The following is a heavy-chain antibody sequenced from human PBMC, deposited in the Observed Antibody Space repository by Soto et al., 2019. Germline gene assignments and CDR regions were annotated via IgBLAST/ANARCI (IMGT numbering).Heavy chain of an antibody. CDR3: ARARIAHRMFDS. CDR1: GDSITSSHY. J-gene: IGHJ5*01. CDR2: SFHTGTT. D-gene: IGHD2-21*01. Sequence: PSETLSLTCAVSGDSITSSHYWNWVRQSPGKGLEWIGESFHTGTTNYNPSLESRVIISVDTSTNQFSLKLTSVTAADTAVYYCARARIAHRMFDSCGHGTLVTVSS. V-gene: IGHV4-4*02.